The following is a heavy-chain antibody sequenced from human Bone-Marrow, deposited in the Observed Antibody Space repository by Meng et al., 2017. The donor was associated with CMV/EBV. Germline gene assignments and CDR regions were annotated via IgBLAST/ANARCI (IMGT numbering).Heavy chain of an antibody. CDR2: IYYSGST. D-gene: IGHD3-10*01. J-gene: IGHJ4*02. CDR1: GGSISSYY. CDR3: ARAPMVRGAPFDY. V-gene: IGHV4-59*01. Sequence: SETLSLTCTVSGGSISSYYWSWIRQPPGKGLEWIGYIYYSGSTNYNPSLKSRVTISVDTSKNQFSLKLSSVTAADTAVYYCARAPMVRGAPFDYWGQGPLVTVYS.